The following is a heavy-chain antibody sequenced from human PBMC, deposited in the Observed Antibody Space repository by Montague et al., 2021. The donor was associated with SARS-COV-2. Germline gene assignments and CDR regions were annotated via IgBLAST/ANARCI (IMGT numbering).Heavy chain of an antibody. CDR1: GGSFSGYY. V-gene: IGHV4-34*01. Sequence: SETLSLTCAVYGGSFSGYYWSWIRQPPGKGLEWIGEINHSGSTNYNPSLKSRVTISVDTSKNQFSLKLSSVTAADTAVYYCARGGGYSYGSRDYWGQGALVTVSS. CDR3: ARGGGYSYGSRDY. J-gene: IGHJ4*02. D-gene: IGHD5-18*01. CDR2: INHSGST.